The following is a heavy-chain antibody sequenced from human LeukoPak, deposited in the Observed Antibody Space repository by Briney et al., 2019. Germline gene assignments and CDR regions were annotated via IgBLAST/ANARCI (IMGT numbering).Heavy chain of an antibody. V-gene: IGHV3-23*01. J-gene: IGHJ4*02. CDR3: AKTTVGYSSGRYPGWPADY. D-gene: IGHD6-19*01. Sequence: GGSLRLSCEASGFTFNTYAIYWVRQAPGKGLEWVSGICGSGGCTYYADSVKGRFTISRDNSKNTVYLQMNSLTADDTAVYYCAKTTVGYSSGRYPGWPADYWGQGTLVTVSS. CDR1: GFTFNTYA. CDR2: ICGSGGCT.